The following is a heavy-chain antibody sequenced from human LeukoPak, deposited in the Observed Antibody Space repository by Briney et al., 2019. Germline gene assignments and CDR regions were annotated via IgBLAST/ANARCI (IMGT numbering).Heavy chain of an antibody. J-gene: IGHJ6*04. Sequence: PSETLSLTCAAYGGSFSGYYWSWLRQPPGKGLEWIGEINNSGSNNYNPSLTSRVTISVNTSKNQSSLNPSSVHAADTAVYYCSRGDPYKGSGRGKMDVWGKGTTVTVSS. CDR2: INNSGSN. CDR3: SRGDPYKGSGRGKMDV. CDR1: GGSFSGYY. D-gene: IGHD3-10*01. V-gene: IGHV4-34*01.